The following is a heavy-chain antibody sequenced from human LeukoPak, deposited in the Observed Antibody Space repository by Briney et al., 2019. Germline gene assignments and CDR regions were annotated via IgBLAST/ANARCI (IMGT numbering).Heavy chain of an antibody. CDR2: ISSSSSYI. D-gene: IGHD2-2*02. CDR1: GFTFSSYS. V-gene: IGHV3-21*01. Sequence: GGSLRLSCAASGFTFSSYSMNWVRQAPGKGLEWVSSISSSSSYIYYADSVKGRFTISRDNAKNSLYLQMNSLRAEDTAVYYCARGFGYTGALVDYWGQGTLVTVSS. J-gene: IGHJ4*02. CDR3: ARGFGYTGALVDY.